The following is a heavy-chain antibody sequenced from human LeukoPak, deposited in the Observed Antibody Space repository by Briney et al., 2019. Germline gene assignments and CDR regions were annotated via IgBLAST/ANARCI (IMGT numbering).Heavy chain of an antibody. Sequence: SVTVSCKASGGTFSSYAISWVRQAPGQGLEWMGGIIPIFGTANYAQKFQGRVTITADESTSTAYMELSSLRSEDTAVYYCARDSRYDILTGYYTPNWFDPWGQGTLVTVSS. J-gene: IGHJ5*02. CDR1: GGTFSSYA. CDR2: IIPIFGTA. CDR3: ARDSRYDILTGYYTPNWFDP. D-gene: IGHD3-9*01. V-gene: IGHV1-69*13.